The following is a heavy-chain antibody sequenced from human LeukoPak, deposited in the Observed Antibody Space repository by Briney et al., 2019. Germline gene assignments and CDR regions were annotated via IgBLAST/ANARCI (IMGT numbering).Heavy chain of an antibody. Sequence: PGESLLISCKGSGYSFTTYWISWVRQMPGKGLEWMGRIDPSDSYTNYSPSFQGHVTISADKSFSTAYLQWTSLKASDTAMYYCARHAKAYGSSCDYWGQGTLVTVSS. CDR2: IDPSDSYT. D-gene: IGHD6-13*01. V-gene: IGHV5-10-1*01. J-gene: IGHJ4*02. CDR1: GYSFTTYW. CDR3: ARHAKAYGSSCDY.